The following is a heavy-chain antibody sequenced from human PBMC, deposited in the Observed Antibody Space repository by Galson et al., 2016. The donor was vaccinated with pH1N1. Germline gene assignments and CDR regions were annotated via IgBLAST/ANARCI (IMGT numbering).Heavy chain of an antibody. CDR3: VRAIGGAASY. Sequence: SLRLSCAASGFTFSDYYMSWVRQAPGKGLEWVANIKQDGSEIYYVDSVKGRCTISRDNAKNSVSLQMNSLRVEDTGVYYCVRAIGGAASYWGQGTLVTVSS. CDR2: IKQDGSEI. J-gene: IGHJ4*02. D-gene: IGHD6-13*01. CDR1: GFTFSDYY. V-gene: IGHV3-7*01.